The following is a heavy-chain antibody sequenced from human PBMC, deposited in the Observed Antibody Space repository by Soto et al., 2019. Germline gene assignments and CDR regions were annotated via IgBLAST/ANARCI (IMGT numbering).Heavy chain of an antibody. CDR1: GYTFTGYG. CDR2: ISAYNGNT. J-gene: IGHJ4*02. V-gene: IGHV1-18*01. Sequence: QVQLVQSRAEVKKPGDSVKFSCKASGYTFTGYGISWVRQAPGQGLEWMGWISAYNGNTKYAQKHQGRVTMTTNNTTSTAYRELRSLRSDDTAVYYCARDAHPEDYWGQGTLVTVSS. CDR3: ARDAHPEDY.